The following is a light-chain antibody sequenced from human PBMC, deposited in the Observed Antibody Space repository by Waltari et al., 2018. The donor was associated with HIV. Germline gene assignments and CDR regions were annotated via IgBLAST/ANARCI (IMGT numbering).Light chain of an antibody. Sequence: QSALTQPASVSGSPGQSITISCTGTSSDVGGYNYVSWYQQHPGKAPKLMIYEVSNLPSGVSNRFSGSTSGNTASLTISGLQAEDEADYYCSSYTSSSTVVFGGVTKLTVL. CDR1: SSDVGGYNY. CDR3: SSYTSSSTVV. J-gene: IGLJ2*01. CDR2: EVS. V-gene: IGLV2-14*01.